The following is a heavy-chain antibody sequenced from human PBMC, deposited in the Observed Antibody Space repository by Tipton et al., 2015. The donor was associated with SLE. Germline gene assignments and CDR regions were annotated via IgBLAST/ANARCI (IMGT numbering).Heavy chain of an antibody. D-gene: IGHD3-22*01. CDR3: ARDEYRYDTTGYHLLGHFDY. Sequence: TLSLTCSVSGGSISSSSYYWGWIRQPPGKGLEWIGSIYYSGSTYYNPSLKSRVTISVDTSKNQFSLNLSSVTAADTAVYYCARDEYRYDTTGYHLLGHFDYWGQGTPVTVSS. V-gene: IGHV4-39*07. J-gene: IGHJ4*02. CDR1: GGSISSSSYY. CDR2: IYYSGST.